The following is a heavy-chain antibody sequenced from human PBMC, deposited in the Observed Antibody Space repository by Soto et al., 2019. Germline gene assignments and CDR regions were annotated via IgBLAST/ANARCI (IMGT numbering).Heavy chain of an antibody. J-gene: IGHJ5*02. D-gene: IGHD4-4*01. CDR3: SRSPPGDSKTNWFAP. V-gene: IGHV1-2*02. CDR1: GYTFTDYY. Sequence: ASVKVSCKASGYTFTDYYIHWVRHAPGQGLQWMGWINPNSGGTNYAQKFQGRVTMTRDTSISTAYMELSRLRSDDTAVYYCSRSPPGDSKTNWFAPWGQGTLVTVYS. CDR2: INPNSGGT.